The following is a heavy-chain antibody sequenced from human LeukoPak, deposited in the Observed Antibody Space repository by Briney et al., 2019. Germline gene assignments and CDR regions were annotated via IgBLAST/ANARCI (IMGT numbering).Heavy chain of an antibody. Sequence: RPGGSLRLSCAASGFTFSDYYMSWIRQAPGKGLEWVSYISSSGGTIYYADSVKGRFTISRDNAKNSLYLHMNSLRAEDTAVYCCARDPYSGSYGDSYYYYMDVWGKGTTVTISS. CDR1: GFTFSDYY. CDR2: ISSSGGTI. V-gene: IGHV3-11*01. CDR3: ARDPYSGSYGDSYYYYMDV. D-gene: IGHD1-26*01. J-gene: IGHJ6*03.